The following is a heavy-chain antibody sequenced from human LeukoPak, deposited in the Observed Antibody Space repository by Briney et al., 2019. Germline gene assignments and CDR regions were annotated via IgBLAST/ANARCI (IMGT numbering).Heavy chain of an antibody. D-gene: IGHD1-26*01. CDR2: ISSSGSGGNT. J-gene: IGHJ2*01. Sequence: GESLKISCVASGVTLSNYAMSWARQAPGKGLEWVSGISSSGSGGNTYYADSVKGRFTISRDSSRNILFLHMNTLRAEDTAIYYCAKDRTVGASYWYFDLWGRGTLVTVSS. CDR1: GVTLSNYA. CDR3: AKDRTVGASYWYFDL. V-gene: IGHV3-23*01.